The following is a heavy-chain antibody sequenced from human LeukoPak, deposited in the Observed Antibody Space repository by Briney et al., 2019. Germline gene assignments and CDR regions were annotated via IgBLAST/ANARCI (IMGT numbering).Heavy chain of an antibody. CDR1: GFTFSSYG. CDR3: ARGQWLLLSLPDY. D-gene: IGHD6-19*01. Sequence: GGSLRLSCAASGFTFSSYGMTWIRQAPGKGLEWVSHISSSGDTIYYTESVKGRFTISRDNAKKSLYLQMKDLRAEDTAQYYCARGQWLLLSLPDYWGQGILVTVSS. CDR2: ISSSGDTI. V-gene: IGHV3-48*03. J-gene: IGHJ4*02.